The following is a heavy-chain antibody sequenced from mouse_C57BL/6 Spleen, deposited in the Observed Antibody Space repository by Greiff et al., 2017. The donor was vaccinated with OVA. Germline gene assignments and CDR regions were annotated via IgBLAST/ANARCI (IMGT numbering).Heavy chain of an antibody. Sequence: VQLQQSGAELVRPGASVKLSCKASGYTFTDYYINWVKQRPGQGLEWIARIYPGSGNTYYNEKFKGKATLTADKSSSTAYMQLSSLTSEDSAVYFCASAGVNAMDYWGQGTSVTVSS. CDR2: IYPGSGNT. CDR1: GYTFTDYY. V-gene: IGHV1-76*01. CDR3: ASAGVNAMDY. J-gene: IGHJ4*01.